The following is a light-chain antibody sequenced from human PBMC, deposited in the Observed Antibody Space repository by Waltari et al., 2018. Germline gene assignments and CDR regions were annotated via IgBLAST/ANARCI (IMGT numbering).Light chain of an antibody. Sequence: EIVLTQSPGTLSLSPGERATLSCRASQSVSRTLAWYQQKPGQAPRLLIYDASSRATGIPDRFSGSGSGTDFSLTISRLEPEDFAVYYCQKYGTLPATLGQGTKLEIK. J-gene: IGKJ1*01. CDR1: QSVSRT. CDR3: QKYGTLPAT. CDR2: DAS. V-gene: IGKV3-20*01.